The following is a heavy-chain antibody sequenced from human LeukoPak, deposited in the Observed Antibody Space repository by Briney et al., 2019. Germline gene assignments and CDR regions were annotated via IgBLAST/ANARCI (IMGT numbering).Heavy chain of an antibody. CDR2: ISYSGST. J-gene: IGHJ5*02. CDR3: ATVTSSTPSSAAGRRFDP. D-gene: IGHD6-13*01. V-gene: IGHV4-59*08. CDR1: GGSISDYY. Sequence: PSETLSLTCTVSGGSISDYYWNWIRQPPGKGLEWIGYISYSGSTNYNPSLKSRVTISVDTSKNQFSLKLSSVTAADTAVYYCATVTSSTPSSAAGRRFDPWGQGTLVTVSS.